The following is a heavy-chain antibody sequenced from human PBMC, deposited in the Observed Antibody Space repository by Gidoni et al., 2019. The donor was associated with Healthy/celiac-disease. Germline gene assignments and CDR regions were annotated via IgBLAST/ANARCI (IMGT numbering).Heavy chain of an antibody. CDR3: ARDKWFGELLRYYFDY. CDR2: ISYDGSNK. D-gene: IGHD3-10*01. Sequence: QVQLVESGGGVVQPGRSLRLSCAASGFTFSSYGMHWVRQAPGKGLGWVAVISYDGSNKYYADSVKGRFTISRDNSKNTLYLQMNSLRAEDTAVYYCARDKWFGELLRYYFDYWGQGTLVTVSS. V-gene: IGHV3-30*03. CDR1: GFTFSSYG. J-gene: IGHJ4*02.